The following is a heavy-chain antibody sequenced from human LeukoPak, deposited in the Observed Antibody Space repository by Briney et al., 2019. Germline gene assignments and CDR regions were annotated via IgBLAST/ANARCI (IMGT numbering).Heavy chain of an antibody. D-gene: IGHD2-2*01. CDR3: ARIPAAISGYYYYYGMDV. Sequence: SSETLSLTCTVSGGSISSYYWSWIRQPPGKGLEWIGYIYYSGSTNYNPSLKSRVTISVDTSKNQFSLKLSSVTAADTAVYYRARIPAAISGYYYYYGMDVWGQGTTVTVSS. CDR1: GGSISSYY. CDR2: IYYSGST. V-gene: IGHV4-59*01. J-gene: IGHJ6*02.